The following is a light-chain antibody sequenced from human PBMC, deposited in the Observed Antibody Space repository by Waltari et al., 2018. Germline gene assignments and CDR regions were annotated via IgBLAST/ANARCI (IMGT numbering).Light chain of an antibody. CDR2: GAS. CDR1: QDISSY. CDR3: QQLDGYPLT. J-gene: IGKJ4*01. V-gene: IGKV1-9*01. Sequence: IQLTQSPSSLSASVGDRVTIACRASQDISSYLAWYQKKPGKAPKLLIYGASTLQSGGPSRFSGSGSGTDYTLTISSLQPEDFATYYCQQLDGYPLTFGGGTRVDIK.